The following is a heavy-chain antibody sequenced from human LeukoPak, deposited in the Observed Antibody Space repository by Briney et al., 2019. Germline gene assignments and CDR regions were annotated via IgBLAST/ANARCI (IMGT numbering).Heavy chain of an antibody. CDR2: ISGNSGSDT. CDR3: AKGGSSGRPYFFDY. J-gene: IGHJ4*02. V-gene: IGHV3-23*01. D-gene: IGHD3-10*01. CDR1: GFTFSSYA. Sequence: GGSLRLSCAASGFTFSSYAMGWVRQAPGKGLEWFSAISGNSGSDTYYADAVKGRFTISRDYSKTTLYLEMNSLRAEDTAVYYCAKGGSSGRPYFFDYWGQGSLVAVSS.